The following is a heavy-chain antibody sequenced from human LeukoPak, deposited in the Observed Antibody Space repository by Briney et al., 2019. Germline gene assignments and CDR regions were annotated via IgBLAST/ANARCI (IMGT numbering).Heavy chain of an antibody. V-gene: IGHV3-20*04. D-gene: IGHD1-14*01. CDR3: ARSNRLYYYYYYMDV. CDR1: GFTFDDYG. Sequence: PGGSLRLSCAASGFTFDDYGMSWVRQAPGKGLEWVSGINWNGGSTGYADSVKGRFTISRDNAKNSLYLQMNSLRAEDTALYYCARSNRLYYYYYYMDVWGKGTTVTVSS. J-gene: IGHJ6*03. CDR2: INWNGGST.